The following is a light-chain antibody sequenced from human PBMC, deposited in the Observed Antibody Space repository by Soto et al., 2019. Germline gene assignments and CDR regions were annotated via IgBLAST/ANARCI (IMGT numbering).Light chain of an antibody. J-gene: IGKJ3*01. V-gene: IGKV1-12*02. CDR3: QQANSFPSFT. Sequence: DIQMTQSPSSVSASVGDRVTITCRASQGISRWLAWYQQKPGKAPKLLIYAATSLQSGVPSRFSGSGSGTDFTLTISSLQPEDCATYYCQQANSFPSFTFGPGTKVDIK. CDR2: AAT. CDR1: QGISRW.